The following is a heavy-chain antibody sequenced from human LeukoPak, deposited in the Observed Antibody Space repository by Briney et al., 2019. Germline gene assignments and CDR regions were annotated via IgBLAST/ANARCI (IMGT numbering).Heavy chain of an antibody. CDR1: GFTVSSNY. V-gene: IGHV3-66*02. D-gene: IGHD6-6*01. CDR3: ARAEQLLLDY. CDR2: IYSGGST. Sequence: PGGSLRLSCAASGFTVSSNYMSWVRQAPGKGLEWVSVIYSGGSTYYAGSVKGRFTISRDNSKNTLYLQMNSLRVEDTAVYYCARAEQLLLDYWGQGTLVTVSS. J-gene: IGHJ4*02.